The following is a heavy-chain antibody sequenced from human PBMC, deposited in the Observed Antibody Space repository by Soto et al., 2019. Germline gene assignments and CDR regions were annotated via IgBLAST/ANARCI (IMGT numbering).Heavy chain of an antibody. CDR3: ARHLRSYDFFQYYYGIDV. J-gene: IGHJ6*02. CDR1: GYNYNLHW. Sequence: PGGSLKISCRGSGYNYNLHWISWVRQKPGRGLEWMGIIYPGDSDTRYNPSFQGQVTISVDKSINTAYLQWDSLEASDTATYYCARHLRSYDFFQYYYGIDVWGQGSTVTVSS. V-gene: IGHV5-51*01. CDR2: IYPGDSDT. D-gene: IGHD3-16*01.